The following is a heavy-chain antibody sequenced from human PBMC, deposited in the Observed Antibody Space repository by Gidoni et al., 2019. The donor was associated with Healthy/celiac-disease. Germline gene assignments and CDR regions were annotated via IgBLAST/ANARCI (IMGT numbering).Heavy chain of an antibody. CDR3: ARLYGSGSYYSSYFDH. D-gene: IGHD3-10*01. Sequence: EVQLVESGGGLVQPGGSLRLSCAASGFTFSSYWMSWVRQAPGKGLEWVANIKQDGSEKYYVDSVKGRFTISRDNAKNSLYLQMNSLRAEDTAVYYCARLYGSGSYYSSYFDHWGQGTLVTVSS. CDR1: GFTFSSYW. J-gene: IGHJ4*02. V-gene: IGHV3-7*04. CDR2: IKQDGSEK.